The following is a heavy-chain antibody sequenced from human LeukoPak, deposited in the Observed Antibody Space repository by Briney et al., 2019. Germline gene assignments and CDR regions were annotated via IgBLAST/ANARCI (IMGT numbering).Heavy chain of an antibody. D-gene: IGHD2-21*02. J-gene: IGHJ6*03. Sequence: KSSQTLSLTCTASGGSISSGSYYWSWIRQPAGKGLQWIGRIYASGSTDHNPSLTGRVTLSVDTSKNQFSLKLSSVTAADTAVYYCARALPDSECGGDCPDYMDVWGKGTTVTISS. CDR1: GGSISSGSYY. CDR2: IYASGST. CDR3: ARALPDSECGGDCPDYMDV. V-gene: IGHV4-61*02.